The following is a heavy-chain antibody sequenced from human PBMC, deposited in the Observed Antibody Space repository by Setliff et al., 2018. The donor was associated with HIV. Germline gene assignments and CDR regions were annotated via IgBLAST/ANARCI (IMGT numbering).Heavy chain of an antibody. CDR3: ARQKTVTTYFDY. CDR1: GGSISSSSSF. D-gene: IGHD4-17*01. CDR2: IYYSGST. J-gene: IGHJ4*02. V-gene: IGHV4-39*01. Sequence: PSETLSLTCTVSGGSISSSSSFWGWIRQPPGKGLEWIGSIYYSGSTYYNPSLQSRVTISVDTSKNQFSLKPSSVTAADTAVYYCARQKTVTTYFDYWGQGTLVTVSS.